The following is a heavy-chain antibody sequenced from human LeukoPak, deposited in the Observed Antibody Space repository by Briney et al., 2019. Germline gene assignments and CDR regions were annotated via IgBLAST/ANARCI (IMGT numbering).Heavy chain of an antibody. Sequence: ASVKVSCKASGGTFSSYAISWVRQAPGQGLEWMGRVIPILGIANYAQKFQGRVTITADKSTSTAYMELSSLRSEDTAVYYCAREGSYGFGTDAFDIWGQGTMVTISS. V-gene: IGHV1-69*04. D-gene: IGHD5-18*01. CDR1: GGTFSSYA. CDR2: VIPILGIA. CDR3: AREGSYGFGTDAFDI. J-gene: IGHJ3*02.